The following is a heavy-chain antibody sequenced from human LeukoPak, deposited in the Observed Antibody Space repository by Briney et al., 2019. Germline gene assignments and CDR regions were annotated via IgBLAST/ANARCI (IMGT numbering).Heavy chain of an antibody. J-gene: IGHJ5*02. CDR2: INPSGGST. Sequence: ASVKVSCKASGFTFTSYDINWVRQASGQGLEWMGIINPSGGSTSYAQKFQGRVTMTRDTSTSTVYMELSSLRSEDTAVYYCARERPRRYSYGYPEGSWFDPWGQGTLVTVSS. V-gene: IGHV1-46*01. CDR3: ARERPRRYSYGYPEGSWFDP. D-gene: IGHD5-18*01. CDR1: GFTFTSYD.